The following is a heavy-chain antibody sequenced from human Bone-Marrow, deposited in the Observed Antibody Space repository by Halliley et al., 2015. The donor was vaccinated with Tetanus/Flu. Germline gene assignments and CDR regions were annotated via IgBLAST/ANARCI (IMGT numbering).Heavy chain of an antibody. Sequence: KGLEWIGEVYHTGSTHSNPPFKSRVPLSVDKPQTPFSLKLTSLTAADTAIYYCARSGRTGSDYWGQGTLVTVSS. J-gene: IGHJ4*02. CDR3: ARSGRTGSDY. V-gene: IGHV4-4*02. D-gene: IGHD1-1*01. CDR2: VYHTGST.